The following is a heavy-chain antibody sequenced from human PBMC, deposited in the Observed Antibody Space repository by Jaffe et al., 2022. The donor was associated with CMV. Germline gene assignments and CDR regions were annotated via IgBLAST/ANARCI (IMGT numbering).Heavy chain of an antibody. J-gene: IGHJ4*02. D-gene: IGHD5-18*01. CDR1: GFTFSSYG. CDR2: IWYDGSKK. CDR3: ARVLSQAGYPTDY. Sequence: QVQLVESGGGVVQPGRSLRLSCAASGFTFSSYGMHWVRQAPGKGLEWVAVIWYDGSKKYYADSVKGRFTVSRDNSKNTMYLQMNSLRADDTAVYYCARVLSQAGYPTDYWGQGTLVTVSS. V-gene: IGHV3-33*01.